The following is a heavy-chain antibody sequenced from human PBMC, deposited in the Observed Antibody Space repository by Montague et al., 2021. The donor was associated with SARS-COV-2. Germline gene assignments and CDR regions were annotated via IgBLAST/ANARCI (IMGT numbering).Heavy chain of an antibody. J-gene: IGHJ6*02. CDR2: IYYSGST. D-gene: IGHD3-10*01. Sequence: SETLSLTCTVSGGSIRTSNYYWGWIRQPPGKGLDWIGSIYYSGSTYYNPSLKSRVTISVDTSKNQFSLRLSSVTAADTAVYYCARVGVGTMVRGVIPAYYYYGMDVWGPGTTVTVSS. CDR3: ARVGVGTMVRGVIPAYYYYGMDV. V-gene: IGHV4-39*01. CDR1: GGSIRTSNYY.